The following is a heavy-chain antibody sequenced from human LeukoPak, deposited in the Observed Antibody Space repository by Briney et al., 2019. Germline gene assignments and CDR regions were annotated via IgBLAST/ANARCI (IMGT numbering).Heavy chain of an antibody. J-gene: IGHJ4*02. V-gene: IGHV3-74*01. D-gene: IGHD5-18*01. Sequence: PGGSLRLSCAASGYTFSSYWMHGVRRAPGRGRVWVSRVSSDGSSTTYADSVKGRFTGSRDNTKNTLYLQMNGLRAEDTAVYYCVRDAWMASTALDYWGQGTLVTVSS. CDR1: GYTFSSYW. CDR2: VSSDGSST. CDR3: VRDAWMASTALDY.